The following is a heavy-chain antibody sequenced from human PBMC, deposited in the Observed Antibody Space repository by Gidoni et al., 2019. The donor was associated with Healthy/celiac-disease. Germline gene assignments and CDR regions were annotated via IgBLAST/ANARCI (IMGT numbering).Heavy chain of an antibody. CDR3: AGGGYYDSSGTYYFDY. CDR1: GGSFSGYY. J-gene: IGHJ4*02. V-gene: IGHV4-34*01. CDR2: INHSVST. D-gene: IGHD3-22*01. Sequence: QVQLQQWGAGLLKPSETLSLTCAVYGGSFSGYYWSWIRQPPGKGLEWIGEINHSVSTNYNPSLKSRVTISVDTSKNQFSLKLSSVTAADTAVYYCAGGGYYDSSGTYYFDYWGQGTLVTVSS.